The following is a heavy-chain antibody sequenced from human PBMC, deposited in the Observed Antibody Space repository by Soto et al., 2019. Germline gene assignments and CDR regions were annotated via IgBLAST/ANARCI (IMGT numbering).Heavy chain of an antibody. J-gene: IGHJ4*02. CDR2: IYYSGST. CDR3: GTFGGVIVIPGESFDY. CDR1: GGSISSSSYY. D-gene: IGHD3-16*02. V-gene: IGHV4-39*01. Sequence: SETLSLTCTVSGGSISSSSYYWGWIRQPPGKGLEWIGSIYYSGSTYYNPSLKSRVTISVDTSKNQFSLKLSSVTAADTAVYYCGTFGGVIVIPGESFDYWGQGTLVTVSS.